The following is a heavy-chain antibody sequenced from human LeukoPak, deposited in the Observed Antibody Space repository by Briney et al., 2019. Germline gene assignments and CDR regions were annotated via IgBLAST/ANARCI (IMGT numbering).Heavy chain of an antibody. CDR3: ARHGITMVRGVIIRRYNWFDP. CDR1: GGSISNKY. V-gene: IGHV4-59*08. CDR2: IYYSGST. Sequence: SETLSLTCTVSGGSISNKYWSWIRQPPGKGLEWIGYIYYSGSTNYNPSLKSRVTILVDTSKNQFSLKLSSVTAADTAVYYCARHGITMVRGVIIRRYNWFDPWGQGTLVTVSS. J-gene: IGHJ5*02. D-gene: IGHD3-10*01.